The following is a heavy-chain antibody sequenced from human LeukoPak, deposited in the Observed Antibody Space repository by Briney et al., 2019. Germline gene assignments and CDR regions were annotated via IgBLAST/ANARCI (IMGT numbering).Heavy chain of an antibody. D-gene: IGHD2-21*02. CDR3: ARMRTRVVTLFDY. CDR1: GNSISSSSYY. V-gene: IGHV4-39*01. CDR2: INYSGST. J-gene: IGHJ4*02. Sequence: SETLSLTCTVSGNSISSSSYYWGWIRQPPGKGLEWIGNINYSGSTYYNPSLKSRVTMSVDTSKNQFSLKLSSVTAADTAVYYCARMRTRVVTLFDYWGQGTLVTVSS.